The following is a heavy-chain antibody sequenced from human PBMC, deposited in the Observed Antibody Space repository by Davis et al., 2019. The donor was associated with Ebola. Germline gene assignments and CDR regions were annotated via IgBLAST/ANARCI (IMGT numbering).Heavy chain of an antibody. CDR3: AREMTLYSSTVANWFDP. J-gene: IGHJ5*02. V-gene: IGHV1-69*04. Sequence: SVKVSCKASGGTFSSYAISWVRQAPGQGLEWMGRIIPILGIANYAQKFQGRVTITADKSTSTAYMELSSLRSEDTAVYYCAREMTLYSSTVANWFDPWGQGTLVTVSS. CDR2: IIPILGIA. D-gene: IGHD6-13*01. CDR1: GGTFSSYA.